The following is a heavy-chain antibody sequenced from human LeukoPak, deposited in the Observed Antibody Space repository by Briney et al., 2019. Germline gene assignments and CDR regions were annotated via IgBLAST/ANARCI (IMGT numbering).Heavy chain of an antibody. J-gene: IGHJ5*02. CDR1: GGSISSSSYY. CDR2: IYYSGST. Sequence: SETLSLTCTVSGGSISSSSYYWGWIRQPPGKGLEWIGSIYYSGSTYYNPSLKSRVTISVDTSKNQFSLKLSSVTAADTAVYYCARRRRYSSGWSASWFDPWGQGTLVTVSS. V-gene: IGHV4-39*01. CDR3: ARRRRYSSGWSASWFDP. D-gene: IGHD6-19*01.